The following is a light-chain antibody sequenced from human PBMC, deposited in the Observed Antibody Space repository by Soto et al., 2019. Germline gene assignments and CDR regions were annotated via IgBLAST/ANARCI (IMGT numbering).Light chain of an antibody. CDR2: GAS. J-gene: IGKJ1*01. CDR3: HHYGISPPWT. CDR1: QSLSSSY. V-gene: IGKV3-20*01. Sequence: ENVLTQSPGTLSLSPGERATLSCRASQSLSSSYLAWYQQKPGQAPRLLIYGASSRATGIPDRFSGSRSGTEFTLTINSLQSEDFAVYYCHHYGISPPWTFGQGTKVDIK.